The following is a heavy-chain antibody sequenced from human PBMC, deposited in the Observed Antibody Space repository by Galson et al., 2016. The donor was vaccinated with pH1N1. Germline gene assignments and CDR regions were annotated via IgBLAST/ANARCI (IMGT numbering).Heavy chain of an antibody. V-gene: IGHV5-51*03. D-gene: IGHD4-17*01. Sequence: QSGAEVKKPGESLKIPCKASGYRFTSYWIAWVRQVPGKGLEWVGVVNPGGSTIRYSPSFQGQVTISSDKSISTAYLQWISLRASDTAMYYCARQYDFGDYRGNAFDIWGQGTVVIVSS. CDR1: GYRFTSYW. J-gene: IGHJ3*02. CDR3: ARQYDFGDYRGNAFDI. CDR2: VNPGGSTI.